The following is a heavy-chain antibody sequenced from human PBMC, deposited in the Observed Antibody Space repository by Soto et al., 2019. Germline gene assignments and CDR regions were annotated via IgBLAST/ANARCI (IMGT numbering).Heavy chain of an antibody. CDR3: AKRYGSGRYEHAY. J-gene: IGHJ4*02. Sequence: GESLKISCKGSGYSFTNYWIGWVRQMPGKGLEWMGIIYPGDSDTRYSPSFEGQVTISADKSISTAYLQWSSLKASDTAIYYCAKRYGSGRYEHAYWGQGTLVTGSS. CDR2: IYPGDSDT. D-gene: IGHD6-25*01. V-gene: IGHV5-51*01. CDR1: GYSFTNYW.